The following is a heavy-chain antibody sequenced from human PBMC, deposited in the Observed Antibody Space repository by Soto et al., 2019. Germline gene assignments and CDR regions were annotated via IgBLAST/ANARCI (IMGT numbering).Heavy chain of an antibody. CDR2: FYNTGST. V-gene: IGHV4-59*01. CDR1: GASISRYY. J-gene: IGHJ4*02. CDR3: ARAPSPLYSSSWYQLDY. D-gene: IGHD6-13*01. Sequence: PSETLSLTCTVSGASISRYYWSWIRQSPGKGLEWIGYFYNTGSTIYNPSLKSRVTISVDTSKNQFSLKLSSVTAADTAVYYCARAPSPLYSSSWYQLDYWGQGTLVTVSS.